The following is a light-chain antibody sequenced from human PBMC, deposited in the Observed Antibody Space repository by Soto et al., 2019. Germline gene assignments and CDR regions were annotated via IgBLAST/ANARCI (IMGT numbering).Light chain of an antibody. CDR1: QSINRF. CDR3: QQSYSPPPVT. V-gene: IGKV1-39*01. Sequence: DVQMTQSPSSLSASVGDRVTITCRASQSINRFLNWYQQKPGKAPKLLINAAASLQSGVPSRFSGSGSGTDFTLTISSLQPEDFATYYCQQSYSPPPVTFGQGTRLEIK. J-gene: IGKJ5*01. CDR2: AAA.